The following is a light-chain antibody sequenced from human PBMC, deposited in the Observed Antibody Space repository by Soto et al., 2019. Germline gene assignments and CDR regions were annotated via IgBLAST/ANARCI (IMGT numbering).Light chain of an antibody. CDR1: QSISGY. J-gene: IGKJ4*01. Sequence: DIQMTQSPSSLSASVGDRVTLTCRASQSISGYLNWYQQKPGKAPKVLIYATSSLQSGVPSRFSGSGSGTDFTLTISSLQPEDFATYYCQESYSSPHTFGGGTKVEIK. V-gene: IGKV1-39*01. CDR2: ATS. CDR3: QESYSSPHT.